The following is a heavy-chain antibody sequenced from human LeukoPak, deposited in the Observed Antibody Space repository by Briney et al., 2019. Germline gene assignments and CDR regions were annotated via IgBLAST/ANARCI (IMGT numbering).Heavy chain of an antibody. CDR3: ARDADTPLLAFNI. CDR2: IIPIFGTA. CDR1: GGTFSSYA. V-gene: IGHV1-69*13. D-gene: IGHD3-16*01. J-gene: IGHJ3*02. Sequence: ASVKVSCKASGGTFSSYAISWVRQAPGQGLEWMGGIIPIFGTANYAQKFQGRVTITADESTSTAYMELSSLRSEDTAVYYCARDADTPLLAFNIGGKGKRAPV.